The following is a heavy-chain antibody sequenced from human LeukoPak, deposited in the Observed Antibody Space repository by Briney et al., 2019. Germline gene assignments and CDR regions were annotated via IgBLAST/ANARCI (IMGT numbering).Heavy chain of an antibody. CDR3: ARTSLRAFHI. Sequence: GRSLRLSCAASGFTFSSYVMTWIRKAPGKGLEWVSDISSSSSYTNYADSVKGRLTISRDNAKNSLYLQMNSLRDEDTAVYYCARTSLRAFHIWGQGTMVTVSS. CDR2: ISSSSSYT. V-gene: IGHV3-11*06. J-gene: IGHJ3*02. CDR1: GFTFSSYV.